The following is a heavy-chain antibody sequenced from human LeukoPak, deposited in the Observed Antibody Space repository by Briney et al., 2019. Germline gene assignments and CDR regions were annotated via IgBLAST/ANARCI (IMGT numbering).Heavy chain of an antibody. CDR1: GGSISSSSYY. CDR3: ARHEVGAPIRTDY. Sequence: SETLSLTCTVSGGSISSSSYYWGWIRQPRGKGLEWIGSIYYSGSTYYNPSLKSRVTISVDTSKNQFSLKLSSVTAADTAVYYCARHEVGAPIRTDYWGQGTLVTVSS. V-gene: IGHV4-39*01. CDR2: IYYSGST. J-gene: IGHJ4*02. D-gene: IGHD1-26*01.